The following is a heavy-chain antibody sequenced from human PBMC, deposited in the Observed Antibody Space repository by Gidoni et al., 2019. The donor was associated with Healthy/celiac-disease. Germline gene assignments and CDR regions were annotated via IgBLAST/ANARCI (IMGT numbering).Heavy chain of an antibody. V-gene: IGHV3-11*01. CDR3: ARVGTGEDCTNGVCYEYYYYGMDV. CDR2: ISSSGSTI. D-gene: IGHD2-8*01. CDR1: GFTFRDYY. Sequence: QVQLVESGGGLVKPGGSLRLSCAASGFTFRDYYMSWIRQAPGKGLEWVSYISSSGSTIYYADSVKGRFTISRDNAKNSLYLQMNSLRAEDTAVYYCARVGTGEDCTNGVCYEYYYYGMDVWGQGTTVTVSS. J-gene: IGHJ6*02.